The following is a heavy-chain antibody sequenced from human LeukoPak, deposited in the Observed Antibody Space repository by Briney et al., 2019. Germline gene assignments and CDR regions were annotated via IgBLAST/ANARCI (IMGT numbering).Heavy chain of an antibody. J-gene: IGHJ4*02. D-gene: IGHD3-9*01. CDR1: GGSISSSSYY. CDR3: ARDGDDILTWFDPYFDY. Sequence: SETLSLTCTVSGGSISSSSYYWGWIRQPPGKGLEWIGSIYYSGSTYYNPSLKSRVTISVDTSKNQFSLKLSSVTAADTAVYYCARDGDDILTWFDPYFDYWGQGTLVTVSS. CDR2: IYYSGST. V-gene: IGHV4-39*07.